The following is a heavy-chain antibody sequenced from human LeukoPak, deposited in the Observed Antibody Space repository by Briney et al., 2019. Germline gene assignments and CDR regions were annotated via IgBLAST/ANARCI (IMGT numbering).Heavy chain of an antibody. J-gene: IGHJ3*02. CDR2: IRSKANSYAT. V-gene: IGHV3-73*01. D-gene: IGHD3-22*01. CDR3: TRHINYYDSSGYSYGDAFDI. CDR1: GFTFSGSA. Sequence: GGSLRLSCAASGFTFSGSAMHWLRQASGKGLEWVGRIRSKANSYATAYAASVKGMFTISRDDSKNTAYLQMNSLKTEDTAVYYCTRHINYYDSSGYSYGDAFDIWGQGTMVTVSS.